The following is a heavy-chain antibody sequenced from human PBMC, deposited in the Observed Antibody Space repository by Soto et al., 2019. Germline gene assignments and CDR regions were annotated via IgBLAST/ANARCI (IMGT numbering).Heavy chain of an antibody. J-gene: IGHJ3*02. D-gene: IGHD3-22*01. V-gene: IGHV4-39*07. CDR3: ARGDYYDSSGYPRYAFDI. CDR2: ISFSGST. CDR1: GGSISNRTSY. Sequence: SETLSLTCIVSGGSISNRTSYWGWIRQPPGRRQEWIGTISFSGSTNFNTSLKSRVTISVDTSKNQFSLKLSSVTAADTAVYYCARGDYYDSSGYPRYAFDIWGQGTMVT.